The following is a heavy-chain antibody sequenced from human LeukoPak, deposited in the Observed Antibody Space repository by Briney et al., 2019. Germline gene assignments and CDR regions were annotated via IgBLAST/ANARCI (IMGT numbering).Heavy chain of an antibody. D-gene: IGHD6-13*01. Sequence: GGSLRLFCAASGFTFSSYGMHWVRQAPGKGLEWVAVIWSDGSSKHYADSVKGRFTISRDNSKNTLYLQMNSLRAEDTALYYCARGQPPSYYDMDVWGQGTTVTVSS. CDR1: GFTFSSYG. CDR3: ARGQPPSYYDMDV. J-gene: IGHJ6*02. CDR2: IWSDGSSK. V-gene: IGHV3-33*01.